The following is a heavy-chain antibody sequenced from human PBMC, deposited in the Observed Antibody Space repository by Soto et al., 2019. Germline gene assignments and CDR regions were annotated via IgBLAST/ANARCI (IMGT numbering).Heavy chain of an antibody. CDR2: ITNRGTHT. CDR1: GFSFSSYT. J-gene: IGHJ5*01. V-gene: IGHV3-21*06. D-gene: IGHD2-15*01. Sequence: PVGSLRLSCTASGFSFSSYTTNWARQAPGKGLQWVASITNRGTHTYSADSVKGRFTISRDNDKNSLYLQMNNLRAEDTATYYCTRAHEVAWFDSWGLGTLVTVSS. CDR3: TRAHEVAWFDS.